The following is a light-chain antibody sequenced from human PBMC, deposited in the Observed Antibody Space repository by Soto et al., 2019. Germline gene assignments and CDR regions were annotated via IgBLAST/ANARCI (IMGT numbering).Light chain of an antibody. Sequence: DIQMTQSPSSLSASVGDRVTITCQASQDISNSLNWYQQRPGKAPNLLTYDASNLETGVPSRFSGTGSGTEFTLTISSLQPDDFATYYCQHYNSYSEAFGQGTKVAIK. V-gene: IGKV1-33*01. CDR3: QHYNSYSEA. CDR2: DAS. CDR1: QDISNS. J-gene: IGKJ1*01.